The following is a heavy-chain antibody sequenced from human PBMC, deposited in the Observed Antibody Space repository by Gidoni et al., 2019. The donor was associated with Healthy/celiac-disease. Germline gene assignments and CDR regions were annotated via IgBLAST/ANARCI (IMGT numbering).Heavy chain of an antibody. J-gene: IGHJ5*02. CDR1: VGSISSYY. CDR3: ARELGDTAMGTYNWFDP. D-gene: IGHD5-18*01. Sequence: QGQLQESGPGLVQPSETLSLTCAGSVGSISSYYWSWVRQPPGKGLEWIWYIYYSGSTNYHPYLKSRGTISVDTSTNKFPLKLSSVTAADTAVYYCARELGDTAMGTYNWFDPWGQGTLVTVSS. V-gene: IGHV4-59*01. CDR2: IYYSGST.